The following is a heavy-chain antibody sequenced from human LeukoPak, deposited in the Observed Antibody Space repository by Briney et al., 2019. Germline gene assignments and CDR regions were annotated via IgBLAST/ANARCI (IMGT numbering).Heavy chain of an antibody. Sequence: PSETLSLTCTVSGGSISSYYWSWIRQPPGKGQEWIGYIYYSGSTNYNPSLKSRVTISVDTSKNQFSLKLSSVTAADTAVYYCARVVAAAGNNWFDPWGQGTLVTVSS. CDR3: ARVVAAAGNNWFDP. J-gene: IGHJ5*02. D-gene: IGHD6-13*01. CDR1: GGSISSYY. CDR2: IYYSGST. V-gene: IGHV4-59*01.